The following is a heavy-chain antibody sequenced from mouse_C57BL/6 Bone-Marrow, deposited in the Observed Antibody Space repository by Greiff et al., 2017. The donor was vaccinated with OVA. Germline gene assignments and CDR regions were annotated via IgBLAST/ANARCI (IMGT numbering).Heavy chain of an antibody. Sequence: VQLQQPGAELVKPGASVKLSCKASGYTFTSYWMQWVKQRPGQGLEWIGEIDPSDSYTNYNQKFKGKATLPVDTSSSTTYMQHSSLTSEDYAVYYCARMGLRDYAMDYWGQGTSVTVSS. CDR1: GYTFTSYW. CDR2: IDPSDSYT. J-gene: IGHJ4*01. V-gene: IGHV1-50*01. CDR3: ARMGLRDYAMDY. D-gene: IGHD2-4*01.